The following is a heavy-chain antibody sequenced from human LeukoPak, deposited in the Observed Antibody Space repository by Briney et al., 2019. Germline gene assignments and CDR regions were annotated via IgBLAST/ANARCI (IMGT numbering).Heavy chain of an antibody. CDR3: AKDPEF. D-gene: IGHD3-10*01. V-gene: IGHV3-23*01. Sequence: GGSLRLSCVVSGFTFSSQAMSWVRQAPGKGLEWIAGISESGDVTFHVDSVKGRFTISRDNSRNTLFLQMDSLRVEDTAVYYCAKDPEFWGQGTLVTVSS. J-gene: IGHJ4*02. CDR2: ISESGDVT. CDR1: GFTFSSQA.